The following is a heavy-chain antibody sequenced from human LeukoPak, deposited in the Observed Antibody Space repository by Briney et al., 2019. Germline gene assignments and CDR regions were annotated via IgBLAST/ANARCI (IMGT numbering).Heavy chain of an antibody. CDR2: IYSGGST. J-gene: IGHJ4*02. CDR3: AKDWAAPQTPRGYFDY. D-gene: IGHD2-15*01. V-gene: IGHV3-53*01. CDR1: GFTVSSKY. Sequence: GGALRLSCAASGFTVSSKYMSWVRQAPGKGLEWVSVIYSGGSTYYADSVKGRFTISRDNSKNTLYLQMNSLRAEDTAVYYCAKDWAAPQTPRGYFDYWGQGTLVTVSS.